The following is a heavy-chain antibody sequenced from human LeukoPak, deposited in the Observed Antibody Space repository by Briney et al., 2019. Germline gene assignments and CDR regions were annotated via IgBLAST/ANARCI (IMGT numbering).Heavy chain of an antibody. V-gene: IGHV3-30-3*01. CDR1: GFTFSSYA. CDR2: ISYDGSNK. J-gene: IGHJ3*02. CDR3: ARARFSDAFDI. Sequence: GGSLRLSCAASGFTFSSYAMHWVRQAPGKGLEWVAVISYDGSNKYYADSVKGRFTTSRDNSKNTLYLQMNSLRAEDTAVYYCARARFSDAFDIWGQGTMVTVSS.